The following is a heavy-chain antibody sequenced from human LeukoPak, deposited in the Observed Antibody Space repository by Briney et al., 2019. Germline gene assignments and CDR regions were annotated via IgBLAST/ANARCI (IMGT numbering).Heavy chain of an antibody. D-gene: IGHD5-12*01. CDR3: ARDLGSGVATIQDY. V-gene: IGHV1-18*01. CDR1: GYTFTSYG. Sequence: GASVKVSCKASGYTFTSYGISWVRQAPGQGLEWMGWISAYSGNTNYAQKLQGRGTMTTDTSTSTAYMELRSLRSDDTAVYYCARDLGSGVATIQDYWGQGTLVTVPS. CDR2: ISAYSGNT. J-gene: IGHJ4*02.